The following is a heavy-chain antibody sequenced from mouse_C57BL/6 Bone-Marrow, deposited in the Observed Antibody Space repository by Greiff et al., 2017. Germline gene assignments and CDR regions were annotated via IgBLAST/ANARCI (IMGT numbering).Heavy chain of an antibody. V-gene: IGHV1-74*01. J-gene: IGHJ4*01. CDR1: GYTFTSYW. CDR3: AIICWTGAMDY. Sequence: QVQLQQPGAELVKPGASVKVSCKASGYTFTSYWMHWVKQRPGQGLEWIGRIHPSDSDTNYNQKFKGKATLTVDNSSSTAYMKLSSLTSEDSAVYYGAIICWTGAMDYWGQGTSVTVSS. CDR2: IHPSDSDT. D-gene: IGHD6-5*01.